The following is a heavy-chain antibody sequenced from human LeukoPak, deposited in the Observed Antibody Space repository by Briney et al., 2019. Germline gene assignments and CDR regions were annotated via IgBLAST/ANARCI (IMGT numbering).Heavy chain of an antibody. J-gene: IGHJ6*02. CDR2: IYYSGST. Sequence: SETLPLICTVSGGSVSSGSYYWSWIRQPPGKGLEWIGYIYYSGSTNYNPSLKSRVTISVDTSKNQFSLKLSSVTAADTAVYYRARDRRYSGYDQPYYYYGMDVWGQGTTVTVSS. CDR1: GGSVSSGSYY. CDR3: ARDRRYSGYDQPYYYYGMDV. V-gene: IGHV4-61*01. D-gene: IGHD5-12*01.